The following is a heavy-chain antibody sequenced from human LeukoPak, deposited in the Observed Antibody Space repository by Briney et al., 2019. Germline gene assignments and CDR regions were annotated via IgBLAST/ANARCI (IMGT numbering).Heavy chain of an antibody. CDR3: AKLED. V-gene: IGHV3-23*05. Sequence: GGTLRLSCVASGLTFSSYGMSWVRQAPGKGLEWVSSISGRGTSTFYADSVKGRFTISRDNSKNTVYLQLSNLRVADTAVYYCAKLEDWGQGSLVTVSS. D-gene: IGHD1-1*01. CDR1: GLTFSSYG. CDR2: ISGRGTST. J-gene: IGHJ4*02.